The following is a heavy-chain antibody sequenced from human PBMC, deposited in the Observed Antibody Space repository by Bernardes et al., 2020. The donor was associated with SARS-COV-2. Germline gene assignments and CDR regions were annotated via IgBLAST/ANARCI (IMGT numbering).Heavy chain of an antibody. CDR1: GYPFTGYY. CDR3: ALPPTNYDRYAMDL. CDR2: INPNSGGT. D-gene: IGHD3-22*01. Sequence: ASVKVSCKASGYPFTGYYIHWVRQAPGQGLEGMGWINPNSGGTNYAQDFQGRVTMTRDTSIGTAYMELSGLRCDDTAVYYCALPPTNYDRYAMDLWGQGTTVTVSS. V-gene: IGHV1-2*02. J-gene: IGHJ6*02.